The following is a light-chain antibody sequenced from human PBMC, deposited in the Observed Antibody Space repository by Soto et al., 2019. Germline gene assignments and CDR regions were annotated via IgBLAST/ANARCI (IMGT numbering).Light chain of an antibody. CDR2: DVT. J-gene: IGLJ2*01. CDR3: SSYTRSSTLV. Sequence: QSVLTQPASVSGSPGQSITISCTGTSSDIGGYNYVSWYQQHPGKAPKLMIYDVTYRPSGVSNRFSGSKSGNTASLTISGLQAEDDAHYYCSSYTRSSTLVFGGGTKVTVL. V-gene: IGLV2-14*01. CDR1: SSDIGGYNY.